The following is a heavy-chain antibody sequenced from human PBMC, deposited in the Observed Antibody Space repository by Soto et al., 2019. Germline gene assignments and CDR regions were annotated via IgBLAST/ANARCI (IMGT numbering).Heavy chain of an antibody. V-gene: IGHV4-39*01. CDR1: GGSISSSSYY. CDR3: ARQPPTAVAVDY. CDR2: IYYSGST. J-gene: IGHJ4*02. D-gene: IGHD6-19*01. Sequence: QLQLQESGPGLVKPSETLSLTCTVSGGSISSSSYYWGWTRQPPGKGLEWIGSIYYSGSTYYNPSLKSRVTISVDTSKNQFSLKLSSVTAADTAVYYCARQPPTAVAVDYWGQGTLVTVSS.